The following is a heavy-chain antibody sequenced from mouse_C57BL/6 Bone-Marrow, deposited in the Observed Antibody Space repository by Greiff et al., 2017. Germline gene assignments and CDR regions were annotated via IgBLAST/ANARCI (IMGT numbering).Heavy chain of an antibody. V-gene: IGHV1-55*01. CDR3: ARGGLPDYDAMDY. J-gene: IGHJ4*01. CDR1: GYTFTSYW. D-gene: IGHD2-2*01. Sequence: QVQLQQPGAELVKPGASVKMSCKASGYTFTSYWITWVKQRPGQGLEWIGDIYPGSGSTNYNEKFKSKATLTVDTSSSTAYMQRSSLTSEDSAVYYCARGGLPDYDAMDYWDQGNAVTVSS. CDR2: IYPGSGST.